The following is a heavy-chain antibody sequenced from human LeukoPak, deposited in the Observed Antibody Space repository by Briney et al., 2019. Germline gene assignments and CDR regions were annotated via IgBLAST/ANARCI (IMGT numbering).Heavy chain of an antibody. CDR1: GGSISSGSYY. Sequence: SETLPLTCTVSGGSISSGSYYWGWIRQPPGKGLEWIGNIYYSGSTYYNPSLKSRVSISVDTSKNQFSLKLTSVTAADTAVYYCARAPEYGLYYFDYWGQGTLVTVSS. D-gene: IGHD1-14*01. J-gene: IGHJ4*02. CDR2: IYYSGST. V-gene: IGHV4-39*07. CDR3: ARAPEYGLYYFDY.